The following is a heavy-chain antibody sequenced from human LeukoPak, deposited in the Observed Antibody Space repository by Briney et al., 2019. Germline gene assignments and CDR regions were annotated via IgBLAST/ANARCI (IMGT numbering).Heavy chain of an antibody. CDR3: ARGKGLEQQLVLNWFDP. CDR1: GGSISSGDYY. Sequence: MTSETPSLTCTVSGGSISSGDYYWSWIRQPPGKGLEWIGYIYYSGNTYYNPSLKSRVTISVDTSKNQFSLKLSSVTAADTAVYYCARGKGLEQQLVLNWFDPWGQGTLVTVSS. V-gene: IGHV4-30-4*01. CDR2: IYYSGNT. D-gene: IGHD6-13*01. J-gene: IGHJ5*02.